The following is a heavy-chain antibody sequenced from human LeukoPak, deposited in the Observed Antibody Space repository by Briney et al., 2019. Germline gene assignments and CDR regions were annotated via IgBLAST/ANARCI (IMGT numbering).Heavy chain of an antibody. CDR1: AGSINYHY. CDR2: IYFGGTT. J-gene: IGHJ3*01. D-gene: IGHD3-22*01. Sequence: SETLSLTCTVSAGSINYHYWRWIRQPPGKGLEWIRFIYFGGTTNYNPSLQSRITISVDTSKNHFSPKLTSVTAADTAVYYCARLLDNDSSGYPDTFDVWGQGTMVTASS. V-gene: IGHV4-59*11. CDR3: ARLLDNDSSGYPDTFDV.